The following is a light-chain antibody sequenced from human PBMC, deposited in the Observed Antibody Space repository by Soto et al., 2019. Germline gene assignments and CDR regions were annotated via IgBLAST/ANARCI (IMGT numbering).Light chain of an antibody. CDR3: QHYGNSPPSVT. V-gene: IGKV3-20*01. J-gene: IGKJ3*01. CDR1: QSISSDY. CDR2: GAS. Sequence: EVVLPQSPDTLSLSPGERATLSCRASQSISSDYLVWYQQKPGQAPRLLLYGASSRATGIPDRFSGSGSGTDFTLTINRLAPEDISVYCCQHYGNSPPSVTFGPGTKVDIK.